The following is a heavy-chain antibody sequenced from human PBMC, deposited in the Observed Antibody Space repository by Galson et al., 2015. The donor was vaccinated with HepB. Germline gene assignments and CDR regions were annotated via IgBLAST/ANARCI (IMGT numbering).Heavy chain of an antibody. CDR1: GFTFSSYA. D-gene: IGHD3-22*01. CDR2: ISYDGSNK. V-gene: IGHV3-30*04. J-gene: IGHJ5*02. Sequence: SLRLSCAASGFTFSSYAMHWVRQAPGKGLEWVAVISYDGSNKYYADSVKGRFTISRDNSKNTLYLQMNSLRAEDTAVYYCASGTYYYDSSGYSNWFDPWGQGTLVTVSS. CDR3: ASGTYYYDSSGYSNWFDP.